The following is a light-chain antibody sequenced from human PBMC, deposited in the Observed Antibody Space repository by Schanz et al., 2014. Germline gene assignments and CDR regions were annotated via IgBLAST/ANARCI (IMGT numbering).Light chain of an antibody. V-gene: IGLV2-14*02. CDR2: DVS. CDR3: QSYDSSLTYV. Sequence: QSALTQPASVSGSPGQSITISCTGTSSDVGSYNLVSWYQQHPGKAPKLMIYDVSNRPSGVSNRFSGSKSGTSASLAITGLQAEDEADYYCQSYDSSLTYVFGTGTKLTVL. CDR1: SSDVGSYNL. J-gene: IGLJ1*01.